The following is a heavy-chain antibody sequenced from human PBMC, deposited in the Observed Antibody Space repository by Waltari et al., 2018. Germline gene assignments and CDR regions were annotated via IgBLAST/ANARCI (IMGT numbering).Heavy chain of an antibody. D-gene: IGHD5-18*01. V-gene: IGHV4-39*01. Sequence: QLQLQESGPGLVKPSETLSLTCSLSGGSISSSDYYWGWIRQPPGKGLEWIGSIYYSGRTYYNSSLKSRVTISVDTSKNQFSLKLSSVTAADTAVYYCARRYSYGSSNWFDPWGQGTLVTVSS. CDR2: IYYSGRT. CDR1: GGSISSSDYY. J-gene: IGHJ5*02. CDR3: ARRYSYGSSNWFDP.